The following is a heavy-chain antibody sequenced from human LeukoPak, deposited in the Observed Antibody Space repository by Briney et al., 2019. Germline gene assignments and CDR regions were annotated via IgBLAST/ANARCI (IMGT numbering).Heavy chain of an antibody. D-gene: IGHD3-10*01. CDR1: GGTFSSYA. CDR2: IIPIFGTA. CDR3: ARAYPAETYYYGSGSYPVYFDY. J-gene: IGHJ4*02. Sequence: SVKVSCKASGGTFSSYAISWVRQAPGQGLEWMGGIIPIFGTANYAQKFQGRVTITADESTSTAYMELSSLRSEDTAVYYCARAYPAETYYYGSGSYPVYFDYWGQGTLVTVSS. V-gene: IGHV1-69*13.